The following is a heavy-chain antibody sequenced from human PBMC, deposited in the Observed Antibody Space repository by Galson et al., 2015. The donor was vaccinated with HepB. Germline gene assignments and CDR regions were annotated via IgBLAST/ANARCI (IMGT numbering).Heavy chain of an antibody. V-gene: IGHV1-8*01. CDR2: MNTYSGNT. Sequence: SVKVSCKASGYTFTNYNINWVRQATGQGLEWLGWMNTYSGNTYYAQNFQGRVTMTTDTPISTVYMDLSSLRPDDTAAYFCATGGRGRGFDAWGQGTLVTVSP. CDR1: GYTFTNYN. CDR3: ATGGRGRGFDA. D-gene: IGHD1-26*01. J-gene: IGHJ4*01.